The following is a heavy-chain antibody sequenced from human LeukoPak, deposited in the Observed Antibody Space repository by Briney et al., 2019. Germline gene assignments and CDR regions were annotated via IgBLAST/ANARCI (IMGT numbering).Heavy chain of an antibody. V-gene: IGHV3-23*01. Sequence: SGGSLRLSCAASGFTFSSYAMSRVRQAPGKGLEWVSSFSGSGGRTYYADSVKGRFTISRDNSKNTLYLQMNSLRAEDTAVYYCAKASAMIVVVSKHFDYWGQGTLVAVSS. CDR1: GFTFSSYA. CDR2: FSGSGGRT. J-gene: IGHJ4*02. CDR3: AKASAMIVVVSKHFDY. D-gene: IGHD3-22*01.